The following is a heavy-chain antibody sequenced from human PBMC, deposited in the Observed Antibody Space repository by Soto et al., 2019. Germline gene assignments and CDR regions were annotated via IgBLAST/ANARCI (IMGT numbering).Heavy chain of an antibody. CDR2: IQQDGSEK. Sequence: EVQLVESGGGLVQPGGSLRLSCAVSGFTFTSYSMSWVRQAPGEGLEWVANIQQDGSEKYYVDSVKGRFTISRDNAKNSLYLQMNSLRDEDTAVYDCARDLPGYCTTTDCYSYFDYWGQGTLVTVSS. V-gene: IGHV3-7*03. CDR1: GFTFTSYS. J-gene: IGHJ4*02. D-gene: IGHD2-2*02. CDR3: ARDLPGYCTTTDCYSYFDY.